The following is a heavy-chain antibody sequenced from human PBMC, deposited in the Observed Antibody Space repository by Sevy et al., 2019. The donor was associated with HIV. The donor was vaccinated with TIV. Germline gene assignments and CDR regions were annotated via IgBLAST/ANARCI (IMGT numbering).Heavy chain of an antibody. J-gene: IGHJ5*02. Sequence: SETLSLTCTVSGGSVRSSSYYWAWIRQPPGKGLECIGTIYYTGTTSYIPSLKSRLTISVDKSKNQLSLKLSSVTAADTATYYGARQEYSSSPFDPWGQGALVTVSS. V-gene: IGHV4-39*01. CDR3: ARQEYSSSPFDP. CDR1: GGSVRSSSYY. D-gene: IGHD6-13*01. CDR2: IYYTGTT.